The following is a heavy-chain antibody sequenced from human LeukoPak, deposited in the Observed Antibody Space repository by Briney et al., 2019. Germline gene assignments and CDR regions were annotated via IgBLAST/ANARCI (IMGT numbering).Heavy chain of an antibody. Sequence: GGSLRLSCAASGFTFSSYEMIWVRQAPGKGLEWLSYISSSSDTIHYADSVKGRFTISRDNAKNSLYLQMNSLRVEDTAVYYCAPAAKASSGFYRYWGQGTLVTVSS. CDR1: GFTFSSYE. J-gene: IGHJ4*02. D-gene: IGHD3-22*01. V-gene: IGHV3-48*03. CDR3: APAAKASSGFYRY. CDR2: ISSSSDTI.